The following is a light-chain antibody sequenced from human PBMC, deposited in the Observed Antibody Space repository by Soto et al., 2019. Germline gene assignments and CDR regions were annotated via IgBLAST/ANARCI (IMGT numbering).Light chain of an antibody. V-gene: IGKV1-5*01. J-gene: IGKJ3*01. CDR3: QQYDTFSRFT. CDR1: QNINDW. Sequence: DIQMTQSPSTLSASVGHRVTITCRASQNINDWLAWYQQKPGKAPNLLIYDASTLESGVPSRFSGSGSGTEFTLTISSLQPADFATYYCQQYDTFSRFTFGPGTKVDLK. CDR2: DAS.